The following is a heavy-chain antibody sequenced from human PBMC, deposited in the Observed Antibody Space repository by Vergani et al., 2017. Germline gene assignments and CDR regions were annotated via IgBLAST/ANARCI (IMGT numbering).Heavy chain of an antibody. Sequence: QMQLVQSGPEVKKPGTSVKVSCKASGFTFTSSAVQWVRQARGQRLEWIGWIVVGSGNTNYAQKFQERVTITRDMSPSTAYMALSSLRSEDTAVCYCAAVVGTGTTHFQHWGQGTLVTVSS. V-gene: IGHV1-58*01. CDR3: AAVVGTGTTHFQH. CDR2: IVVGSGNT. J-gene: IGHJ1*01. CDR1: GFTFTSSA. D-gene: IGHD1-1*01.